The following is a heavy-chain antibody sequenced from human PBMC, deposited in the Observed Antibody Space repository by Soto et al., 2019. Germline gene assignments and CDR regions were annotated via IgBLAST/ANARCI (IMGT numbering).Heavy chain of an antibody. Sequence: SETLSLTCAVSGGSITSGGYSWGWIRQAPGRGLEWIGYIHSSGSIYYNPSLKSRATMSIDTAGNQFSLKVSSVTVADTAVYYCARDLDGLHDDTSGPFPRPGWGQGTLVTVSS. CDR1: GGSITSGGYS. CDR3: ARDLDGLHDDTSGPFPRPG. CDR2: IHSSGSI. J-gene: IGHJ1*01. D-gene: IGHD3-22*01. V-gene: IGHV4-30-4*08.